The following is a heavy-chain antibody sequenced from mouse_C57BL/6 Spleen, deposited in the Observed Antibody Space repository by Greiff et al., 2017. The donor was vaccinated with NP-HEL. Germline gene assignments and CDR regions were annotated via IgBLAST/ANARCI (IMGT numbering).Heavy chain of an antibody. J-gene: IGHJ2*01. V-gene: IGHV14-2*01. CDR2: LAPEDGET. Sequence: VQLQQSGAELVKPGASVKLSCTSSGFNFKDYSMHWVKQRTEQRLEWLGWLAPEDGETIYAPKFQGKATITADTSTNTAYLQLSSLTSEDTAVYYCASSLYSNGFDYWGQGTTLTVSS. CDR1: GFNFKDYS. CDR3: ASSLYSNGFDY. D-gene: IGHD2-5*01.